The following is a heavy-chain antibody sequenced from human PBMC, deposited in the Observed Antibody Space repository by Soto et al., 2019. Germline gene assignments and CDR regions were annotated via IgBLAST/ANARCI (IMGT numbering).Heavy chain of an antibody. J-gene: IGHJ4*02. Sequence: GGSLRLSCAASGLTFSDYWMSWVRQAPGKGLEWVANIKQDGSEKYYVGSVKGRFTISRDNAKNSLDLQMNSLRAEDTAVYYCATQRDYWGQGTLVTVSS. CDR1: GLTFSDYW. CDR2: IKQDGSEK. CDR3: ATQRDY. V-gene: IGHV3-7*01.